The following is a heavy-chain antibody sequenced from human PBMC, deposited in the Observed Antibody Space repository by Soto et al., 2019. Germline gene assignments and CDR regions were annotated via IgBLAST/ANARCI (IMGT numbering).Heavy chain of an antibody. V-gene: IGHV3-21*01. J-gene: IGHJ4*01. D-gene: IGHD2-2*01. CDR2: ISSSSSYI. CDR3: ARGPVIGYIVVVPAAMAPFDY. CDR1: GFTFSSYS. Sequence: EVQLVESGGGLVKPGGSLRLSCAASGFTFSSYSMNWVRQAPGKGLEWVSSISSSSSYIYYADSVKGRFTISRDNAKNSLYLQKNRLRDEYTAVYYCARGPVIGYIVVVPAAMAPFDYCGHGTLVTVSS.